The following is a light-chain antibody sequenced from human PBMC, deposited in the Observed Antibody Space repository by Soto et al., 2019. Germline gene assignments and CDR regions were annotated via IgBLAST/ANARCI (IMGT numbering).Light chain of an antibody. CDR1: QTVSITY. J-gene: IGKJ5*01. V-gene: IGKV3-20*01. CDR3: QQYGSSPLIS. CDR2: GAS. Sequence: VLKQSLCTLSLYQGESATLSCRASQTVSITYLTWYQQKPGQAPRLLIFGASKRATGIPDRFSGSGSGRDFTLTISGLEPEDFAVYYCQQYGSSPLISFGHGTRLEIK.